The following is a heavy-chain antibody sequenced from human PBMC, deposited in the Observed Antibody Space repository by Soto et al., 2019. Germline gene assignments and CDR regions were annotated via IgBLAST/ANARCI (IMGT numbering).Heavy chain of an antibody. D-gene: IGHD1-1*01. CDR1: GFTFSNYA. CDR2: ISGSGGAT. CDR3: AKQRRDGYNYNFNY. Sequence: EVQLLESGGGLVQPGGSLRLSCAASGFTFSNYAMSWVRQLPGKGLEWVSSISGSGGATHYADSVKGRFTISRDNSKDTLYAQVDSLRAEDTAIYYCAKQRRDGYNYNFNYWGQGTLVIVSS. V-gene: IGHV3-23*01. J-gene: IGHJ4*02.